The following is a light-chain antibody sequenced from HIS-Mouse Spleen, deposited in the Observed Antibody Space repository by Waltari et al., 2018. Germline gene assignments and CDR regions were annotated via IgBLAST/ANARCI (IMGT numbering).Light chain of an antibody. J-gene: IGLJ2*01. Sequence: QSALTQPPSVSGSPGQSVTISCTGTSSDVGSYNRVSWYQQPPGTAPKLMIYEVSNRPSGVPDRFSGSKSGNTASLTISGLQAEDEADYYCSLYPSSSTLVFGGGTKLTVL. CDR2: EVS. CDR3: SLYPSSSTLV. V-gene: IGLV2-18*01. CDR1: SSDVGSYNR.